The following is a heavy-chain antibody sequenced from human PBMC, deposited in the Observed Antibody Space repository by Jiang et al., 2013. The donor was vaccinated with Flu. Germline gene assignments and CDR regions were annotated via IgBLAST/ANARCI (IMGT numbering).Heavy chain of an antibody. D-gene: IGHD3-10*01. CDR2: INHSGST. CDR1: SFSGYY. CDR3: ARGWRNYYGSGSYRGYYGMDV. J-gene: IGHJ6*02. V-gene: IGHV4-34*01. Sequence: SFSGYYWSWIRQPPGKGLEWIGEINHSGSTNYNPSLKSRVTISVDTSKNQFPLKLSSVTAADTAVYYCARGWRNYYGSGSYRGYYGMDVWGQGTTVTVSS.